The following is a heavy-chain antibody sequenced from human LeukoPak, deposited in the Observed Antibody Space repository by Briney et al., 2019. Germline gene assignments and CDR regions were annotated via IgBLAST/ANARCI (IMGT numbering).Heavy chain of an antibody. Sequence: SETLSLTCTVSGGSISSSSYYWGWIRQPPGKGLEWIGSIYYSGSTYYNPSLKSRVTISVDRSKNQFSLKLSSVTAADTAVYYCARAEKGEPAATIDYWGQGTLVTVSS. CDR2: IYYSGST. CDR3: ARAEKGEPAATIDY. J-gene: IGHJ4*02. V-gene: IGHV4-39*07. D-gene: IGHD2-2*01. CDR1: GGSISSSSYY.